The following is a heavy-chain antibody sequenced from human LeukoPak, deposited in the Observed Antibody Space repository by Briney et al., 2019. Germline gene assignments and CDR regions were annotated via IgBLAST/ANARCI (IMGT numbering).Heavy chain of an antibody. J-gene: IGHJ4*02. CDR1: GFTFSRYG. CDR3: ARKDPRGWLHDY. CDR2: ISSSRSYI. V-gene: IGHV3-21*01. Sequence: GGSLRLSCAASGFTFSRYGMHWVRQAPGKGLEWVSSISSSRSYIYYADSVKGRFTISRDNAKNSLYLQMNSLRAEDTAVYYCARKDPRGWLHDYWGQGTLVTVSS. D-gene: IGHD5-24*01.